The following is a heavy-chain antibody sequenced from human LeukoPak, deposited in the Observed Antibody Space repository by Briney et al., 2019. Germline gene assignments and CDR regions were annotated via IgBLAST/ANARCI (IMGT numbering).Heavy chain of an antibody. D-gene: IGHD2-2*01. Sequence: ASVKVSCKASGYTFTSYGTSWVRQAPGQGLEWMGWISAYNGNTDYAQNLHGRVTMTTDTSTNTAYVELGSLASDDTAVYYCARVGSYCTSSTCFDYWGQGTLVTVSS. V-gene: IGHV1-18*01. CDR3: ARVGSYCTSSTCFDY. CDR1: GYTFTSYG. CDR2: ISAYNGNT. J-gene: IGHJ4*02.